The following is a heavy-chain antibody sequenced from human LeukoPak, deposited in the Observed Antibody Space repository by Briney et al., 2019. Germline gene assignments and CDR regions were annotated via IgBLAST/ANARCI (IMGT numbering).Heavy chain of an antibody. CDR3: VRHNNYALDY. CDR2: IFPGNSDT. J-gene: IGHJ4*02. Sequence: GESLEISCQGPGSSFTSYWIGWARQLPGKGLEWIAIIFPGNSDTRYSPSFQRQVTISAEKSISTAYLQWRGLKASDTAMYCCVRHNNYALDYWGQGTLVTVSS. CDR1: GSSFTSYW. D-gene: IGHD5-18*01. V-gene: IGHV5-51*01.